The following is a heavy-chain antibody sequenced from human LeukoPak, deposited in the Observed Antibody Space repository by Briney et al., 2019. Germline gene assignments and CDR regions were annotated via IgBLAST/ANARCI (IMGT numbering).Heavy chain of an antibody. CDR1: GFTFSSYS. J-gene: IGHJ5*02. D-gene: IGHD1-1*01. Sequence: GGSLRLSCAASGFTFSSYSMNWVRQAPGKGLEWVSSISSSSSYIYYADSVKGRFTISRDNAKNSLYLQMNSLRAEDTAVYYCARSLSTGTENWFDPWGQGTLVTVSS. V-gene: IGHV3-21*04. CDR2: ISSSSSYI. CDR3: ARSLSTGTENWFDP.